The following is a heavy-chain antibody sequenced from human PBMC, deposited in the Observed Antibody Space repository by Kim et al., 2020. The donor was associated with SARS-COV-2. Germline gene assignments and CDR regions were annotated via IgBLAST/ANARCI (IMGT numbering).Heavy chain of an antibody. D-gene: IGHD3-9*01. Sequence: GRFTISRDNSKNTLYLQMNSLRAEDTAVYYCARGGSAVLTGYAIRRWFDPWGQGTLVTVSS. CDR3: ARGGSAVLTGYAIRRWFDP. J-gene: IGHJ5*02. V-gene: IGHV3-66*01.